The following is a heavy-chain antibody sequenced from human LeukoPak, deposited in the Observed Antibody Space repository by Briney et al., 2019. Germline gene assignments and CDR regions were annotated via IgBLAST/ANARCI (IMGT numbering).Heavy chain of an antibody. Sequence: GGSLRLSCAASGFTFSSFNMNWVRQAPGKGLEWVASIDTTSTYIFYADSMKGRFTISRDNANNSLFLQMNSLRAEDTAVYYCARGGVSVGGNFDYWGQGTLVTVSS. CDR1: GFTFSSFN. CDR3: ARGGVSVGGNFDY. D-gene: IGHD4-23*01. V-gene: IGHV3-21*01. CDR2: IDTTSTYI. J-gene: IGHJ4*02.